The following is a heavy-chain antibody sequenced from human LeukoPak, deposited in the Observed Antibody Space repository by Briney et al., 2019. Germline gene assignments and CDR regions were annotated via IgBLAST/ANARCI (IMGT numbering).Heavy chain of an antibody. D-gene: IGHD2-21*02. CDR1: GFTFSSYG. CDR3: AKRELTARAFDI. CDR2: IWYDGSNK. J-gene: IGHJ3*02. Sequence: GGSLRLSCAASGFTFSSYGMHWVRQAPGKGLEWVAVIWYDGSNKYYADSVKGRFTISRDNSKNTLYLQMNSLRAEDTAVYYCAKRELTARAFDIWGQGTMVTVSS. V-gene: IGHV3-33*03.